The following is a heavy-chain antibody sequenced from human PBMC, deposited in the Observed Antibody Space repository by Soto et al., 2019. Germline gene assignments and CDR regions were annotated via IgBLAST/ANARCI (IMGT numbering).Heavy chain of an antibody. V-gene: IGHV3-48*02. D-gene: IGHD6-19*01. CDR3: ARVTRRIAVTGGDY. Sequence: GSLRLSCAASGFTFSDYSMNWVRQAPGKGLEWISYISESSITYYADSVKGRFSISRDNAKNSLYLHMNILRDEDTAVYYCARVTRRIAVTGGDYWGQGTLVTVS. CDR1: GFTFSDYS. CDR2: ISESSIT. J-gene: IGHJ4*02.